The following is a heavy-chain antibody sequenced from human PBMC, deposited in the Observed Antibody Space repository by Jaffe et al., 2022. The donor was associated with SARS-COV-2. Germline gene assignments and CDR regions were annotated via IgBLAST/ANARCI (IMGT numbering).Heavy chain of an antibody. Sequence: QVQLVESGGGVVQPGRSLRLSCAASGFTFSSYAMHWVRQAPGKGLEWVAVISYDGSNKYYADSVKGRFTISRDNSKNTLYLQMNSLRAEDTAVYYCARGNGYSSGWDHFDYWGQGTLVTVSS. CDR2: ISYDGSNK. CDR1: GFTFSSYA. CDR3: ARGNGYSSGWDHFDY. D-gene: IGHD6-19*01. V-gene: IGHV3-30-3*01. J-gene: IGHJ4*02.